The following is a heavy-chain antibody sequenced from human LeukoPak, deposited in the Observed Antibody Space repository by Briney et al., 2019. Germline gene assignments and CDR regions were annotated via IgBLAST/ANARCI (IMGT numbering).Heavy chain of an antibody. V-gene: IGHV3-23*01. CDR1: GFTFSSYA. D-gene: IGHD3-3*01. J-gene: IGHJ3*02. CDR3: AKDLRAGYDFWSGYYAFDI. CDR2: ISGSGGST. Sequence: GGSLRLSCAASGFTFSSYAMSWVRQAPGKGLEWVSAISGSGGSTNYADSVKGRFTISRDNSKNTLYLQMNSLRAEDTAVYYCAKDLRAGYDFWSGYYAFDIWGQGTMVTVSS.